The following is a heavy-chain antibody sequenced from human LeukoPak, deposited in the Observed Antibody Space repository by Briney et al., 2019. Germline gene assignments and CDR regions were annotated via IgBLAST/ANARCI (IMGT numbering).Heavy chain of an antibody. D-gene: IGHD2-2*01. Sequence: GGSLRLSCAASGFTFSSYSMNWVRQAPGKGLEWVSSISSSSSYIYYADSVKGRFTISRDNAKNSLYLQMNSLRAEDTAVYYCARVQYQLGAFDIWGQGTMVTVSS. J-gene: IGHJ3*02. V-gene: IGHV3-21*01. CDR3: ARVQYQLGAFDI. CDR1: GFTFSSYS. CDR2: ISSSSSYI.